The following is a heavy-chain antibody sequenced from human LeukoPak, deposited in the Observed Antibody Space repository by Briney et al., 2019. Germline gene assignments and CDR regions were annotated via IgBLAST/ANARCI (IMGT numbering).Heavy chain of an antibody. CDR1: GFTFSSYW. CDR3: AREEGYCSSTSCYRRSYYFDY. V-gene: IGHV3-7*01. D-gene: IGHD2-2*02. CDR2: IKQDGSEK. Sequence: GGSLRLSCAASGFTFSSYWMSWVRQAPGKGLEWVANIKQDGSEKYYVDSVKGRFTISRDNAKNPLYLQMNSLRAEDTAVYYCAREEGYCSSTSCYRRSYYFDYWGQGTLVTVSS. J-gene: IGHJ4*02.